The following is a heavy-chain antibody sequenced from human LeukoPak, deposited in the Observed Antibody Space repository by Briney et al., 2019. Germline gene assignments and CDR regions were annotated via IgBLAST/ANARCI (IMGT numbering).Heavy chain of an antibody. CDR3: ASALYYYDSSGYQDRPNDY. CDR2: IIPIFGTA. J-gene: IGHJ4*02. Sequence: SVKVSCKASGGTFSSYAISWVRQAPGQGLEWMGGIIPIFGTANYAQKLQGRVTITTDESTSTAYMELSSLSSEDTAVYYCASALYYYDSSGYQDRPNDYWGQGTLVTVSS. D-gene: IGHD3-22*01. V-gene: IGHV1-69*05. CDR1: GGTFSSYA.